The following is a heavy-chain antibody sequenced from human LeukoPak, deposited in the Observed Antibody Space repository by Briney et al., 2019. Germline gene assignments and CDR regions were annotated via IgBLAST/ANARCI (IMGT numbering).Heavy chain of an antibody. CDR2: INPNSGGT. Sequence: GASVKVSCKASGYTFTGYYMHWVRQAPGQGLEWMAWINPNSGGTNYAQKFQGRVTMTRDTSISTAYMELSRLRSDDTAVYYCARVSGSYYDPLDYWGQGILVTVSS. V-gene: IGHV1-2*02. CDR3: ARVSGSYYDPLDY. D-gene: IGHD1-26*01. J-gene: IGHJ4*02. CDR1: GYTFTGYY.